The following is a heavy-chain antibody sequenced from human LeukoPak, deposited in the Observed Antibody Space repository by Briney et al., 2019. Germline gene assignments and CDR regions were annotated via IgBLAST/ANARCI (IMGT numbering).Heavy chain of an antibody. D-gene: IGHD2-2*01. J-gene: IGHJ4*02. Sequence: GGSLRLSWAASGFTFSSYTMHWARQAPGKGREWVAVISYDGSDKYYADSVKGRFTISRDNSKNTLYLQMNSLRAEDTAVYYCARPYCSSTNCPYYFDYWGQGTLVTVSS. CDR2: ISYDGSDK. CDR1: GFTFSSYT. CDR3: ARPYCSSTNCPYYFDY. V-gene: IGHV3-30*14.